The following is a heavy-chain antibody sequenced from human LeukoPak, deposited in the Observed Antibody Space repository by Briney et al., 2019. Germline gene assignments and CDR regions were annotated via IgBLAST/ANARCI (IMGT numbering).Heavy chain of an antibody. J-gene: IGHJ4*02. D-gene: IGHD3-22*01. CDR3: AKAHNYYDSSDYYYTFDY. V-gene: IGHV3-30*02. Sequence: GGSLRLSCVASGFTVSSNYMTWVRQAPGKGLEWVAFIRYDGSNKYYADSVKGRFTISRDNSKNTLYLQMNSLRAEDTAVYYCAKAHNYYDSSDYYYTFDYWGQGTLVTVSS. CDR1: GFTVSSNY. CDR2: IRYDGSNK.